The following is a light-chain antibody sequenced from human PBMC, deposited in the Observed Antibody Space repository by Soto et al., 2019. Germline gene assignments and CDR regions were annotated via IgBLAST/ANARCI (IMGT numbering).Light chain of an antibody. J-gene: IGLJ1*01. CDR1: SSDVGNYNF. V-gene: IGLV2-14*03. CDR2: DVS. CDR3: CSYTTSSTYV. Sequence: LTQPASVSGSPGQSIAISCTGTSSDVGNYNFVSWYQQHPGKAPKLMIYDVSNRPSGISNRFSGSKSGNTASLTISGLQAEDEADYYCCSYTTSSTYVFGTGT.